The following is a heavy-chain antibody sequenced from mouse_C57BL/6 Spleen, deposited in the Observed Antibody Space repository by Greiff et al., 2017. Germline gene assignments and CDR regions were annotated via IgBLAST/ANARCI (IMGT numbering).Heavy chain of an antibody. Sequence: VQLQESGPGLVQPSQSLSITCTVSGFSLTSYGVHWVRQPPGKGLEWLGVIWSGGSTDYNAAFISRLSISKDNSKSQVFFKMNSLEADDTAIYYCAKNRGYYGSSRYAMDYWGQGTSVTVSS. V-gene: IGHV2-4*01. D-gene: IGHD1-1*01. J-gene: IGHJ4*01. CDR1: GFSLTSYG. CDR3: AKNRGYYGSSRYAMDY. CDR2: IWSGGST.